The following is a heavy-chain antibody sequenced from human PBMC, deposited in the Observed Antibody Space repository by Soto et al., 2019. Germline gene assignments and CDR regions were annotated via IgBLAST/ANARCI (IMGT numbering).Heavy chain of an antibody. V-gene: IGHV3-23*01. D-gene: IGHD1-26*01. J-gene: IGHJ4*02. CDR2: INQGGSNT. CDR3: AKRSGSSYCFDF. Sequence: GGSLRLSCAASGFTFNNFAMSWVRQAPGKGLEWVSTINQGGSNTYYADSVKGRFTISRDNSRNMLYLQMNSLRAEDTAVYFCAKRSGSSYCFDFWGQGTLVTVSS. CDR1: GFTFNNFA.